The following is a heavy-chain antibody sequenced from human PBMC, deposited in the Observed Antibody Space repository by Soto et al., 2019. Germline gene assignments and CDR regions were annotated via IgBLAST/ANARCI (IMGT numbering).Heavy chain of an antibody. V-gene: IGHV1-3*01. CDR2: INAGNGNT. D-gene: IGHD3-16*02. Sequence: ASVKVSCKASGYTFTSYAMHWVRQAPGQRLEWMGWINAGNGNTKYSQKFQGRVTITRDTSASTAYMELSSLRSEDTAVYYCARTVHYDYVWGSYRKFDYWGQGTLVTVSS. CDR3: ARTVHYDYVWGSYRKFDY. CDR1: GYTFTSYA. J-gene: IGHJ4*02.